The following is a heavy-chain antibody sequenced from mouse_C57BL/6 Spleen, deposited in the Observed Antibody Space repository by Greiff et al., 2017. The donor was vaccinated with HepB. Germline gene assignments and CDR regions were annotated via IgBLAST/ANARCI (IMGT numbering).Heavy chain of an antibody. CDR3: ARERDYGSSYDYAMDY. Sequence: QVQLQQSGAELVRPGASVKLSCKASGYTFTDYYINWVKQRPGQGLEWIARIYPGSGNTYYNEKFKGKATLTAEKSSSTAYMQLSSLTSEDSAVYFCARERDYGSSYDYAMDYWGQGTSVTVSS. J-gene: IGHJ4*01. V-gene: IGHV1-76*01. CDR1: GYTFTDYY. D-gene: IGHD1-1*01. CDR2: IYPGSGNT.